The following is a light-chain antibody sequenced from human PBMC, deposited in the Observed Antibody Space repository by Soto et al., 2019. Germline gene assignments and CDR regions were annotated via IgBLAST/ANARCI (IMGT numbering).Light chain of an antibody. CDR3: QRLNSYPPF. CDR2: AAS. Sequence: DIQLTQSPSFLSASVGDRVTITCRASQGISSYLAWYQQKPGKAPKLLIYAASTLQSGVPSRFSGSGSGTEFTLTISSLQPEDFATYYCQRLNSYPPFFGQGTRLEIK. CDR1: QGISSY. V-gene: IGKV1-9*01. J-gene: IGKJ5*01.